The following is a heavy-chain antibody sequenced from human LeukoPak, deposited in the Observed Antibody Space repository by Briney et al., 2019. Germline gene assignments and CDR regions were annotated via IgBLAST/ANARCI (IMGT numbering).Heavy chain of an antibody. V-gene: IGHV3-11*01. D-gene: IGHD3-3*01. Sequence: GGSLRLSCAASGFTFSDYYMSWIRQAPGKGLEWVSYISSSGSTIYYADSVKGRFTISRDNAKNSLYLQMNSLRAEDTAVYYCASSSDFWSGSDAFDIWGQGTMVTVSS. CDR2: ISSSGSTI. J-gene: IGHJ3*02. CDR3: ASSSDFWSGSDAFDI. CDR1: GFTFSDYY.